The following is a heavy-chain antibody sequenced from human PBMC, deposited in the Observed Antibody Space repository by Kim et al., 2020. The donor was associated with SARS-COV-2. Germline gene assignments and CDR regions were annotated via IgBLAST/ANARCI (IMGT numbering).Heavy chain of an antibody. Sequence: GGSLRLSCAASGFTFSSYAMSWVRQAPGKGPEWVSLVSGSGGSTYHADSVEGRFAISRDNSKKTLCLQMNSLRAEDTALSYCAKGESNNGAFFDYWGQGTLVTVSS. CDR1: GFTFSSYA. V-gene: IGHV3-23*01. D-gene: IGHD1-1*01. CDR2: VSGSGGST. J-gene: IGHJ4*02. CDR3: AKGESNNGAFFDY.